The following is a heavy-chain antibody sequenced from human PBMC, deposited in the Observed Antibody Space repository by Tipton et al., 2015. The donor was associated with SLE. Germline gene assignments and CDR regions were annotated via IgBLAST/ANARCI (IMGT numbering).Heavy chain of an antibody. V-gene: IGHV4-4*07. D-gene: IGHD2-15*01. Sequence: TLSLTCTVSDGSISDYYWTWIRQPAGEGLEWIGRIYASGSTDYSPSLKSRLTMSVDKSKTQLSLRLNSVTAADTAVYYCARASCSGGSCYSVHAFDIWGPGTLVTVSS. CDR3: ARASCSGGSCYSVHAFDI. J-gene: IGHJ3*02. CDR2: IYASGST. CDR1: DGSISDYY.